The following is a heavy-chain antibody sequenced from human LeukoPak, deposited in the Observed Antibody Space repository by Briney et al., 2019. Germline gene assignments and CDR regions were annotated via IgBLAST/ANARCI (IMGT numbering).Heavy chain of an antibody. Sequence: GGSLRLSCAASGFSFYNYAMSWVRQAPGKGLEWLSGISGSGGTIYYVDSVKGRFTISRDNSKNTLYLQMNSLRAEDTAVYYCAKVLTPYYYDSSGYRWGQGTLVTVSS. V-gene: IGHV3-23*01. CDR2: ISGSGGTI. J-gene: IGHJ5*02. CDR3: AKVLTPYYYDSSGYR. CDR1: GFSFYNYA. D-gene: IGHD3-22*01.